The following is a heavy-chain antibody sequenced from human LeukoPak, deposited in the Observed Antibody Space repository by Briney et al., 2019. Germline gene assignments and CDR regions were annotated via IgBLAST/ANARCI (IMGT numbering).Heavy chain of an antibody. J-gene: IGHJ5*02. CDR3: SRAHRQAYYFGSGTYDKPTYSWFDP. D-gene: IGHD3-10*01. CDR2: INPYNGVT. Sequence: GASVKVSCKASNYTFTRYGISWVREAPGQGLEWMGWINPYNGVTKYAQKVQGRVTMTTDTSTTTAYMELRSLRSDDTAVYYCSRAHRQAYYFGSGTYDKPTYSWFDPWGQGTLITVSS. V-gene: IGHV1-18*01. CDR1: NYTFTRYG.